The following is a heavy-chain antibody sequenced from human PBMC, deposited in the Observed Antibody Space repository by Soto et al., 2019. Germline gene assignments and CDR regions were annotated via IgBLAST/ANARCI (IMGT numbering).Heavy chain of an antibody. CDR3: ARDIGSYAYAEGY. CDR1: GGSINSYW. Sequence: KTSETLSLTCSASGGSINSYWWSWIRQPAGKGLEWIGRVYSSGTTDYNPSLNSRATMSVETSKNQFSLKLTSVTAADTAVYYCARDIGSYAYAEGYWGQGIQVTVPS. V-gene: IGHV4-4*07. D-gene: IGHD2-2*01. J-gene: IGHJ4*02. CDR2: VYSSGTT.